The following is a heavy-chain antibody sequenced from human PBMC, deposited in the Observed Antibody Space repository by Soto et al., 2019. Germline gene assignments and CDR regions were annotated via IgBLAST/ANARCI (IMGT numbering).Heavy chain of an antibody. CDR2: IRRKANSYTT. CDR1: GLIFSDYH. Sequence: EVQLVESGGGLVQPGGSLRLSCAASGLIFSDYHMDWVRQAPGKGLEWVGRIRRKANSYTTEYAASVKGRFTISRDDSKNSLYLQMNSLKSEDTAVYYCAMLGGWSGGSSGMDVWXXGTXVTVSS. CDR3: AMLGGWSGGSSGMDV. D-gene: IGHD6-19*01. J-gene: IGHJ6*04. V-gene: IGHV3-72*01.